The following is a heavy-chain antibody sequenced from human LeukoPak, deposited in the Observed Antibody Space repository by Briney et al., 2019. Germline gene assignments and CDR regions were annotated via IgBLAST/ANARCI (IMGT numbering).Heavy chain of an antibody. CDR3: AKRQLPYSSSDYFDY. D-gene: IGHD6-6*01. V-gene: IGHV3-23*01. CDR2: ISGSGGST. CDR1: GFTFSSYA. J-gene: IGHJ4*02. Sequence: PGGSLRLSCAASGFTFSSYAMSWVRQAPGKGLEWVSAISGSGGSTYYADSVKGRFTISRDNSKNTLYLQMNSLRAEDTAVYYCAKRQLPYSSSDYFDYWGQGTLVTVSS.